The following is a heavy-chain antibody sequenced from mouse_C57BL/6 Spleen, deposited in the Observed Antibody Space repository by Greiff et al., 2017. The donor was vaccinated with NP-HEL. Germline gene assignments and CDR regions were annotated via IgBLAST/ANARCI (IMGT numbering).Heavy chain of an antibody. V-gene: IGHV1-72*01. CDR1: GYTFTSYW. CDR2: IDPNSGGT. CDR3: ARSMVTTWAMDY. Sequence: QVQLQQPGAELVKPGASVKLSCKASGYTFTSYWMHWVKQRPGRGLEWIGMIDPNSGGTKYNEQFKSKATLTVDKPSSTAYMQLSSLTSEDSAVYYCARSMVTTWAMDYWGQGTSVTVSS. D-gene: IGHD2-2*01. J-gene: IGHJ4*01.